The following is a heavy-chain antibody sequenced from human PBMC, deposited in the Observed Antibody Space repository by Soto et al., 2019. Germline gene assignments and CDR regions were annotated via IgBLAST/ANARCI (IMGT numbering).Heavy chain of an antibody. D-gene: IGHD6-6*01. V-gene: IGHV1-69*13. J-gene: IGHJ5*02. CDR2: IIPIFGTA. Sequence: SVKVSCKASGGTLSSYAISWVRQAPGQGLEWMGGIIPIFGTANYAQKFQGRVTITADESTSTAYMELSSLRSEDTAVYYCARGRSIAARREWRNWFDPWGQGTLVTVSS. CDR3: ARGRSIAARREWRNWFDP. CDR1: GGTLSSYA.